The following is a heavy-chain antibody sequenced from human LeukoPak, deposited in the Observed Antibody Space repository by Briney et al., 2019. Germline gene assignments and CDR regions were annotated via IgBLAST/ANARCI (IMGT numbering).Heavy chain of an antibody. Sequence: ASVKVSCKASGYTFTTYGMNWVRQAAGQGHEWMGWINTNTGNPTYAQGFTGRFVFSLDTSVSTAYLQISSLKAEDTAVYYCARLRGREYFDYWGQGTLVTVSS. J-gene: IGHJ4*02. CDR1: GYTFTTYG. V-gene: IGHV7-4-1*02. CDR3: ARLRGREYFDY. D-gene: IGHD3-16*01. CDR2: INTNTGNP.